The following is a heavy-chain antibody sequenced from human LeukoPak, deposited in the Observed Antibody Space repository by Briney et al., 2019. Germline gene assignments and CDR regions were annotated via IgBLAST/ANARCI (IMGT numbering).Heavy chain of an antibody. CDR3: ARARGSSSWGEIDY. J-gene: IGHJ4*02. D-gene: IGHD6-13*01. Sequence: SSETLSLTCTVSGDSTSSGGYYWSWIRQHPGKGLEWIGYIYYSGGTYYNPSLKSRVSISVDTSKNQFSLKLTSVTAADTAVYYCARARGSSSWGEIDYWGQGTLVTVSS. CDR1: GDSTSSGGYY. V-gene: IGHV4-31*03. CDR2: IYYSGGT.